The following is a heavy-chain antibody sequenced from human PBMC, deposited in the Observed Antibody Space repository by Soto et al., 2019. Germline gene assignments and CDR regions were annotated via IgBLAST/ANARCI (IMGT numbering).Heavy chain of an antibody. J-gene: IGHJ5*02. V-gene: IGHV1-8*01. CDR3: ARPYCSGGSCYSRWNWFDP. D-gene: IGHD2-15*01. CDR1: GYTFTSYD. Sequence: VSVKVSCKASGYTFTSYDINWVRQATGQGLEWMGWMNPNSGNTGYAQKFQGRVTMTRNTSISTAYMELSSLRSEDTAVYYCARPYCSGGSCYSRWNWFDPWGQGTLVTVSS. CDR2: MNPNSGNT.